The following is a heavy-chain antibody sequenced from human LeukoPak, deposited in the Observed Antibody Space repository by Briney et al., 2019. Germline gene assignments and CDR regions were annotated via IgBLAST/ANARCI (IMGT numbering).Heavy chain of an antibody. CDR3: ASGITIFGVVRKRPFDY. D-gene: IGHD3-3*01. Sequence: GESLRLSCAASGFTFSSYWMSWVRQAPGKGLEWVANIKQDGSEKYYVDSVKGRFTISRDNAKNSLYLQMNSLRAEDTAVYYCASGITIFGVVRKRPFDYWGQGTLVTVSS. CDR1: GFTFSSYW. J-gene: IGHJ4*02. V-gene: IGHV3-7*01. CDR2: IKQDGSEK.